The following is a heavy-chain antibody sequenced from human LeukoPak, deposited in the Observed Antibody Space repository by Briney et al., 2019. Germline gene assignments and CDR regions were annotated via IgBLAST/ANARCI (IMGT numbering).Heavy chain of an antibody. V-gene: IGHV3-23*01. CDR1: GFTFSSYA. Sequence: PGGSLRLSCAASGFTFSSYAMSWVRQAPGKGLEWVSAISGGGGSTYYADSVKGRFTISRDNSKNTLYLQMNSLRAEDTALYFCASGYGRGWAFDYWGQGTLVTVSS. CDR3: ASGYGRGWAFDY. J-gene: IGHJ4*02. D-gene: IGHD6-19*01. CDR2: ISGGGGST.